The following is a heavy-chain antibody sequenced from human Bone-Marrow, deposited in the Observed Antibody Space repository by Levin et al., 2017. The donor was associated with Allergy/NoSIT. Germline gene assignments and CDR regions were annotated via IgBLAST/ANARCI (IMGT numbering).Heavy chain of an antibody. Sequence: SETLSLTCTVSGGSISSYYWSWIRQPPGKGLEWIGYIYYSGSTNYNPSLKSRVTISVDTSKNQFSLKLSSVTAADTAVYYCARDGSYGSGATDAFDIWGQGTMATVSS. CDR1: GGSISSYY. D-gene: IGHD3-10*01. J-gene: IGHJ3*02. CDR3: ARDGSYGSGATDAFDI. CDR2: IYYSGST. V-gene: IGHV4-59*01.